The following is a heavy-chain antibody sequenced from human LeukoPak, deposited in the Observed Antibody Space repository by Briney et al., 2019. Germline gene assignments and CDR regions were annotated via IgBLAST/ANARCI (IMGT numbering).Heavy chain of an antibody. V-gene: IGHV1-69*01. Sequence: SVKVSCKASGGTFSTYAISWVRHAPGQGLEWMRGNIPIFGTANYAQKFQGRVTITADESTSTAYMELSSLRSEDTAVYYCATGATVTPKGPFDYWGQGTLVTVSS. D-gene: IGHD4-17*01. CDR3: ATGATVTPKGPFDY. J-gene: IGHJ4*02. CDR1: GGTFSTYA. CDR2: NIPIFGTA.